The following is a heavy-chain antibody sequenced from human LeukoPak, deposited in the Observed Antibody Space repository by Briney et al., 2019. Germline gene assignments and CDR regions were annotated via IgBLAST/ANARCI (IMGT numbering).Heavy chain of an antibody. Sequence: SETLSLTCTVSGGSISSYYWSWIRQPPGKGLEWIGYIYYSESTNYNPSLKSRVTISVDTSKNQFSLKLNSVTAADTAVYYCARDSRSSNWYTNWLDPWGQGTLVTVSS. J-gene: IGHJ5*02. V-gene: IGHV4-59*01. D-gene: IGHD6-13*01. CDR1: GGSISSYY. CDR2: IYYSEST. CDR3: ARDSRSSNWYTNWLDP.